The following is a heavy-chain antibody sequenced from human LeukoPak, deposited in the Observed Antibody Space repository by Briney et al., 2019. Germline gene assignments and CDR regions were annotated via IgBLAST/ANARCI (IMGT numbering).Heavy chain of an antibody. CDR1: GFTVSSNY. CDR3: ARDPYYGSGFDY. V-gene: IGHV3-66*01. J-gene: IGHJ4*02. CDR2: IYSGGST. D-gene: IGHD3-10*01. Sequence: GGSLRLSCAASGFTVSSNYMSWVRQAPGKGLEWVSVIYSGGSTYYADSVKGRFTISRDNSENTLYLQMNSLRAEDTAVYYCARDPYYGSGFDYWGQGTLVTVSS.